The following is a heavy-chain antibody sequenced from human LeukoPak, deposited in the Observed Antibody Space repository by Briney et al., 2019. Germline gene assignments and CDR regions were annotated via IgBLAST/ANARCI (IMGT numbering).Heavy chain of an antibody. CDR3: ARTGGGYDYFDY. CDR2: ISWNSGSI. J-gene: IGHJ4*02. D-gene: IGHD5-12*01. Sequence: PGGSLRLSCAASGFTFDDYAMHWVRQAPGKGLEWVSGISWNSGSIGYADSVKGRFTISRDNAKNSLYLQMNSLRAEDTAVYYCARTGGGYDYFDYWGQGTLVTVSS. V-gene: IGHV3-9*01. CDR1: GFTFDDYA.